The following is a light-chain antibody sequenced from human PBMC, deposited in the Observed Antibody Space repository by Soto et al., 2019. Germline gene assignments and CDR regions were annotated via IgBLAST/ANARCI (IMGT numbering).Light chain of an antibody. CDR2: EVT. CDR1: SSDVGGYNY. J-gene: IGLJ3*02. V-gene: IGLV2-8*01. Sequence: QSVLTQPPSASGSPGQSVTISCTGTSSDVGGYNYVSWYQPYPGRAPKLMIYEVTKRPSGVPDRFSGSKSGNTASLTVSGLRAEEEADYYCSSYAASNNFYFVFGGGTKLTVL. CDR3: SSYAASNNFYFV.